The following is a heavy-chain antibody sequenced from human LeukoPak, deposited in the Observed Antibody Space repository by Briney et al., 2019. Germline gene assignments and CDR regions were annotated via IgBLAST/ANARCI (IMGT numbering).Heavy chain of an antibody. J-gene: IGHJ4*02. CDR1: EFTLSSYW. V-gene: IGHV3-74*01. CDR2: INSDGSST. D-gene: IGHD1-7*01. CDR3: ARGGLTGTTIPYFDY. Sequence: GGSLRLSCTASEFTLSSYWMHWVRQPPGKGLVWVSRINSDGSSTSYADAVKGRFTISRDNAKNTLYLRMNSLRAEDTAVYYCARGGLTGTTIPYFDYWGQGTLVTVSS.